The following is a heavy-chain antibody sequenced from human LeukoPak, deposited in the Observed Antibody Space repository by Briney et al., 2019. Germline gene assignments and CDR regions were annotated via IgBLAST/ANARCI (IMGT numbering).Heavy chain of an antibody. D-gene: IGHD3-22*01. CDR2: IYHSGST. J-gene: IGHJ4*02. V-gene: IGHV4-38-2*01. CDR1: GYSFSSGYY. Sequence: SETLSLTCAVSGYSFSSGYYWGWIRQPPGKGLEWIGSIYHSGSTYYNPSLKSRVTISVDTSKNQFSLKLSSVTAADTAVYYCARHDSRQSPDYWGQGTLVTVSS. CDR3: ARHDSRQSPDY.